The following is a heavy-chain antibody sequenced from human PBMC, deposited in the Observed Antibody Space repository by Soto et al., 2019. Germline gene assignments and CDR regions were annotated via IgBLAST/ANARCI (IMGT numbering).Heavy chain of an antibody. Sequence: ASVKVSCKASGYPFTSYYMHWVRQAPGQGLEWMGIINPSGGSTSYAQKFQGRVTMTRDTSTSTVYMELSSLRSEDTAVYYCAREGYSSSSSYYYGMDVWGQGTTVTVSS. V-gene: IGHV1-46*01. J-gene: IGHJ6*02. D-gene: IGHD6-6*01. CDR1: GYPFTSYY. CDR2: INPSGGST. CDR3: AREGYSSSSSYYYGMDV.